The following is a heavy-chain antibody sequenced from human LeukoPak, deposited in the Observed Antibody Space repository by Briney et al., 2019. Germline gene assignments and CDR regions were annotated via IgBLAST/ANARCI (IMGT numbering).Heavy chain of an antibody. D-gene: IGHD3-10*01. CDR2: INPSGGTT. CDR3: ARGLKSGSYYGWFDP. CDR1: GYSISSYY. Sequence: GASVKVSCKASGYSISSYYLHWVRKAPGQGLEWMGIINPSGGTTSYAQKFQGRVTMTSDTSTNTVYMELSSLRSDDSAIYYCARGLKSGSYYGWFDPWGQGTLVSVSS. J-gene: IGHJ5*02. V-gene: IGHV1-46*01.